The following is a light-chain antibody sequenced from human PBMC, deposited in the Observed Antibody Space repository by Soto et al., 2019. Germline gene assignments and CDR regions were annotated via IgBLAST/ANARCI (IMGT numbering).Light chain of an antibody. CDR1: SSDIGAYDY. J-gene: IGLJ1*01. V-gene: IGLV2-23*01. CDR3: WSYAVGRTYV. CDR2: EDT. Sequence: QSALTQPASLSGSPGQSITISCTGTSSDIGAYDYVSWYQQHPGKAPKLMIYEDTKWPSGVSNRFSGSKSGNTAYLTISGLQAEDEADYYCWSYAVGRTYVFGTGTKVTVL.